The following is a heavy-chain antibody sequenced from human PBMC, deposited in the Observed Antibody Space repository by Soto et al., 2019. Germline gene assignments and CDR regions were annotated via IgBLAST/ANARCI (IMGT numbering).Heavy chain of an antibody. CDR2: LSGSGGST. CDR1: GFTFISYA. V-gene: IGHV3-23*01. CDR3: AKDTWELQRPNWFDP. J-gene: IGHJ5*02. D-gene: IGHD1-26*01. Sequence: EVQLLESGGGLVQPGGSLRLSCAASGFTFISYAMSCVRQAPGKGLEWVSALSGSGGSTYYADSVKGRFTISRDNSKNTLYLHMNSMRAEDRGVYYCAKDTWELQRPNWFDPWGQGTLVLVSS.